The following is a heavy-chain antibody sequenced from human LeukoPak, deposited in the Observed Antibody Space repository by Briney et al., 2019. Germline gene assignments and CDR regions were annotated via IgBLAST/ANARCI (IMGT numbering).Heavy chain of an antibody. CDR2: FDPEDGET. D-gene: IGHD2-15*01. V-gene: IGHV1-24*01. Sequence: ASVKVSCKVSGYTLTELSMHWVRQAPGKGLEWMGGFDPEDGETIYAQKFQGRVTMTEDTSTDTAYMEPSSLRSEDTAVYYCATSAARGEAARRPNFDYWGQGTLVTVSS. CDR3: ATSAARGEAARRPNFDY. J-gene: IGHJ4*02. CDR1: GYTLTELS.